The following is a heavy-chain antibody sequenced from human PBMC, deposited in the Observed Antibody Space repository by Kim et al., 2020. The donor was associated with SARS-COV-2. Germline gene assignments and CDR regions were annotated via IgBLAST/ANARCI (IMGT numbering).Heavy chain of an antibody. CDR3: ARDMSGVVTDNWFDP. CDR2: ISSSSSYI. V-gene: IGHV3-21*01. D-gene: IGHD3-3*01. CDR1: GFTFSSHS. J-gene: IGHJ5*02. Sequence: GGSLRLSCAASGFTFSSHSMNWVRQAPGKGLEWVSSISSSSSYIYYADSVKGRFTISRDNAKNTLYLQMNSLRAEDTAVYYCARDMSGVVTDNWFDPWGQGTLVSVSS.